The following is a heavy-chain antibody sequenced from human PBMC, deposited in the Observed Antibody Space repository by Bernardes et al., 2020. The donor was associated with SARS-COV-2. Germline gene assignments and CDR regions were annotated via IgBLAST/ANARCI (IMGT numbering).Heavy chain of an antibody. D-gene: IGHD5-12*01. CDR2: IYSGGST. CDR1: GFTVSSNY. V-gene: IGHV3-53*01. CDR3: VKGGDDGNSPYYFDY. J-gene: IGHJ4*02. Sequence: GGSLRLSCAASGFTVSSNYMSWVRQAPGKGLEWVSVIYSGGSTYYADSVKGRFTISRDNSKNTLYLQMNSLRAEDTAVYYCVKGGDDGNSPYYFDYWGQGTLVTVSS.